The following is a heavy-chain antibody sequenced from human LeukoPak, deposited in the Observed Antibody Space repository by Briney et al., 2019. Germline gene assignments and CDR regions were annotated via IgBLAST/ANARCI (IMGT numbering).Heavy chain of an antibody. Sequence: SQTLSLTCAISGDSVSSNSAAWNWIRQSPSRGLEWLGRTYYRSKWYNDYAVSVKSRITINPDTSKNQFSLQLNSVTPEDTAVYYCARGFIYDFWSGYPFQHWGQGTLVTVSS. V-gene: IGHV6-1*01. D-gene: IGHD3-3*01. CDR3: ARGFIYDFWSGYPFQH. CDR1: GDSVSSNSAA. CDR2: TYYRSKWYN. J-gene: IGHJ1*01.